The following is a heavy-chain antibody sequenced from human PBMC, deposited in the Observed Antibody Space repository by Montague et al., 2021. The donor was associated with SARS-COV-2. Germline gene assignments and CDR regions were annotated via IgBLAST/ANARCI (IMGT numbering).Heavy chain of an antibody. CDR2: ISYTGRT. CDR1: GGSISSPDYY. J-gene: IGHJ4*02. Sequence: SETLSLTCTVSGGSISSPDYYWGWLRQSPGKGLEWIGSISYTGRTYYNPSLRSRVSFSMDTSKSHFSLSLSSVTVADTAVYFCARQLPSYCATNKCYPYYFDGWGQRALVTVSS. V-gene: IGHV4-39*01. D-gene: IGHD2-8*01. CDR3: ARQLPSYCATNKCYPYYFDG.